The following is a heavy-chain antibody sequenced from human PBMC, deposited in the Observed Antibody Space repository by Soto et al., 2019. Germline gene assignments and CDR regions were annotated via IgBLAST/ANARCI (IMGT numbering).Heavy chain of an antibody. Sequence: GGSVMFSCTASGSTFTGHYIHWVRQAPEQGPEWMGEIGPESGATRYAQKFQGRATMTRDTSITTVYMELKNLSPDDTAVYYCGRGRSGQIVVFYWGQGTPVTVSS. CDR2: IGPESGAT. CDR3: GRGRSGQIVVFY. D-gene: IGHD3-22*01. CDR1: GSTFTGHY. V-gene: IGHV1-2*02. J-gene: IGHJ4*02.